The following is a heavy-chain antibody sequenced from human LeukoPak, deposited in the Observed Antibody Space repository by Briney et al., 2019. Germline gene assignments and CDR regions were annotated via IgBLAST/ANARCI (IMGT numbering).Heavy chain of an antibody. CDR1: GYTFATYD. CDR3: ARGLGDYYDTSDFYYAVAAH. CDR2: MNPNSGDT. Sequence: ASVKVSCKASGYTFATYDITWVRQATGQGLEWMGWMNPNSGDTAYAQKFQGRVAMTRDTSISTAYMELSSLRSEDTAVYYCARGLGDYYDTSDFYYAVAAHWGQGTLVTVSS. J-gene: IGHJ4*02. D-gene: IGHD3-22*01. V-gene: IGHV1-8*01.